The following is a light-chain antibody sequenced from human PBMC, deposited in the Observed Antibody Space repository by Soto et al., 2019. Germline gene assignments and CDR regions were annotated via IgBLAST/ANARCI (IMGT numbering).Light chain of an antibody. CDR1: ISDVGSYNY. V-gene: IGLV2-14*03. CDR3: GSYSTSSNYV. J-gene: IGLJ1*01. Sequence: QSALTQPASVSGSPGQSITISCTGTISDVGSYNYVSWYQQYPGKAPKLMIYDVSTRPSGVSDRFSGSKSGNTASLTISGLRAEEKGDYYCGSYSTSSNYVFGTGTNLPVL. CDR2: DVS.